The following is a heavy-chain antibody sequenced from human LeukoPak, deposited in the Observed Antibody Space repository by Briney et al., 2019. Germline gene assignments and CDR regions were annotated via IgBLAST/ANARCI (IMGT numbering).Heavy chain of an antibody. CDR1: GGSISSDY. J-gene: IGHJ3*02. D-gene: IGHD1-7*01. V-gene: IGHV4-4*07. Sequence: TSETLSLTCTVSGGSISSDYWTWIRQPAGKGLEWIGRIYTSGSTNYHPSLKSRVTMSVDTSKNQFSLKLSSVTAADTAVYYCARGITGTAAAFDIWGQGTMVTVSS. CDR2: IYTSGST. CDR3: ARGITGTAAAFDI.